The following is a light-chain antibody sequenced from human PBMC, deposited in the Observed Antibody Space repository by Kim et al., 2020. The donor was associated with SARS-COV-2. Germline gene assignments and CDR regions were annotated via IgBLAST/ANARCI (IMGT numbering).Light chain of an antibody. J-gene: IGLJ2*01. Sequence: VSPGQTATITCSGDKLGDKYACWYQLKPGQSPLLVISQDTMRPSGIPARFSASNSGNTATLTISGTQAVDEADYYCQAWDTSLGVVFGGGTQLTVL. CDR1: KLGDKY. CDR2: QDT. V-gene: IGLV3-1*01. CDR3: QAWDTSLGVV.